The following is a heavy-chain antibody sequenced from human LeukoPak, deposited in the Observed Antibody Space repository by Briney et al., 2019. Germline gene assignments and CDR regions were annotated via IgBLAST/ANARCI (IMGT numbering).Heavy chain of an antibody. J-gene: IGHJ4*02. CDR3: TTGFSSGRFDY. D-gene: IGHD6-25*01. CDR1: GFTFSNAW. CDR2: IKSKTDGGTT. V-gene: IGHV3-15*01. Sequence: GGSLRLSCAATGFTFSNAWMSWVRQAPGKGLEWVGRIKSKTDGGTTDYAAPVKGRFTISRDDSKNTLYLQMNSLKTEDTAVYYCTTGFSSGRFDYWGQGTLVTVSS.